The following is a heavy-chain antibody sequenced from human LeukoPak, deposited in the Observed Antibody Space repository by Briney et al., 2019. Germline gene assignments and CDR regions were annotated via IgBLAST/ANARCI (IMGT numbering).Heavy chain of an antibody. J-gene: IGHJ4*02. CDR2: INPSGGST. D-gene: IGHD3-22*01. CDR3: ARSGDSTYYYDSNRGYFDY. CDR1: GYTFTSYG. Sequence: GASVKVSCKASGYTFTSYGISWVRQAPGQGLEWMGIINPSGGSTSYAQKFQGRVTMTRDTSTSTVYMELSSLRSEDTAVYYCARSGDSTYYYDSNRGYFDYWGQGTLVTVSS. V-gene: IGHV1-46*01.